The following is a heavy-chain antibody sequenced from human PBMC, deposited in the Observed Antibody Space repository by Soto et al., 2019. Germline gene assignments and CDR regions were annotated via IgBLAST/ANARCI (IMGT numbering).Heavy chain of an antibody. CDR3: ARDLFD. CDR2: ISAHTGNT. Sequence: YGITWVRQAPGQGLEWIGWISAHTGNTNYTQKFQGRLTMTTDTSTSTAYMELRSLRSDDTAVYYCARDLFDWGQGTLVTVSS. V-gene: IGHV1-18*01. J-gene: IGHJ4*02. CDR1: YG. D-gene: IGHD3-10*02.